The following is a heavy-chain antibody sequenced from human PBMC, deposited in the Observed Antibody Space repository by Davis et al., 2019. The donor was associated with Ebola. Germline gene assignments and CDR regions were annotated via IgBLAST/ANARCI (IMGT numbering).Heavy chain of an antibody. CDR1: GFTFSSYA. CDR2: ISGSGGST. V-gene: IGHV3-23*01. CDR3: AKILSSSVRLRYYYGMDV. Sequence: GGSLRLSCAASGFTFSSYAMHWVRQAPGKGLEWVSAISGSGGSTYYADSVKGRFTISRDNSKNTLYLQMNSLRAEDTAVYYCAKILSSSVRLRYYYGMDVWGQGTTVTVSS. D-gene: IGHD6-6*01. J-gene: IGHJ6*02.